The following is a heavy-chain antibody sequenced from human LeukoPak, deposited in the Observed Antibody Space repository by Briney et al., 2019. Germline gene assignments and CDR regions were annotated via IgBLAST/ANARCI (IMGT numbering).Heavy chain of an antibody. CDR2: ISYDGSNK. V-gene: IGHV3-30-3*01. CDR3: ARGAWIQLWSISQPLDY. D-gene: IGHD5-18*01. J-gene: IGHJ4*02. Sequence: PGGSLRLSCAASGFIFSSYAMHWVRQAPGKGLEWVAVISYDGSNKYYADSVKGRFTISRDNSKNTLYLQMNSLRAEDTAVYYCARGAWIQLWSISQPLDYWGQGTLVTVSS. CDR1: GFIFSSYA.